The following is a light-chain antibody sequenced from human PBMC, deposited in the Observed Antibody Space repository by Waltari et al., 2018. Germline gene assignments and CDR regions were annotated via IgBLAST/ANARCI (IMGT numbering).Light chain of an antibody. J-gene: IGKJ1*01. CDR2: DAS. CDR3: QHSYSLPRT. V-gene: IGKV1-39*01. Sequence: DIQLTQSRSSLSASVGDRVNITCRASQSLSTFLHWYQQKQGKAPKLLIYDASSLQSGVPSRFSGSGSGTDFTLTISSLQPEDFATYYCQHSYSLPRTFGQGTKVEIK. CDR1: QSLSTF.